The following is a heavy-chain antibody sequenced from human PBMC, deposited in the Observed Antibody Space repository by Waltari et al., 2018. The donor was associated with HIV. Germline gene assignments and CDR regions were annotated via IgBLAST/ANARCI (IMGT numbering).Heavy chain of an antibody. J-gene: IGHJ4*02. CDR1: GFTFISFG. Sequence: QVQLVQSGAEVKKPEASVKVSCRASGFTFISFGINWVRQAPGQGLEWMGWSSVYNRNTNSSQKFQGRVTLTTDTSTTTAYMELRNLRSDDAAVYYCASGSALLRGVPDYYFEYWGQGTLVTVSS. V-gene: IGHV1-18*01. CDR3: ASGSALLRGVPDYYFEY. CDR2: SSVYNRNT. D-gene: IGHD3-3*01.